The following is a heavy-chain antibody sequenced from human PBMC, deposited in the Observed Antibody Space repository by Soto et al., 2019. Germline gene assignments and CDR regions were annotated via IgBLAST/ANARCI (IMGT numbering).Heavy chain of an antibody. CDR2: IVVGSGHT. D-gene: IGHD2-15*01. CDR3: AADSRYCSGGNCEDY. J-gene: IGHJ4*02. V-gene: IGHV1-58*02. Sequence: QMQLVQSGPEVKKPGTSVKVSCNASGFTFTSSAMQWVRQARVQRLEWIGWIVVGSGHTNYAQKFQERVTITSDMSTSTAYMELSSLRSEDTAVYYCAADSRYCSGGNCEDYWGQGTLVTVSS. CDR1: GFTFTSSA.